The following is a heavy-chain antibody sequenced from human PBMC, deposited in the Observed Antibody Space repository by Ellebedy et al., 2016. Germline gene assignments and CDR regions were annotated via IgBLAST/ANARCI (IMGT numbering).Heavy chain of an antibody. V-gene: IGHV3-33*01. D-gene: IGHD3-9*01. CDR1: GFTFRSFG. J-gene: IGHJ4*02. CDR3: ARDADTTGHYSHFDY. CDR2: IHSGGNNK. Sequence: GESLKISCAASGFTFRSFGMHWVRQAPGKGLEWVAVIHSGGNNKYYGESVKGRFTVSRDQTQNTLYLQMDSLRVEGTAVYYCARDADTTGHYSHFDYWGQGTLVTVPS.